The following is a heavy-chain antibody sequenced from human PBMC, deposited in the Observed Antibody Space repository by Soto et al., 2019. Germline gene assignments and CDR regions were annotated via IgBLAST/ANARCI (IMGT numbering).Heavy chain of an antibody. CDR2: IYYTGST. D-gene: IGHD3-10*01. V-gene: IGHV4-31*03. CDR1: GASISSGGYY. J-gene: IGHJ6*02. CDR3: ARDIRFRGFYGMDV. Sequence: QVQLQESGPGLVKPSQTLSLTCTVSGASISSGGYYWSWIRQHPGKGLEWIGYIYYTGSTYYNPSLKSRVTISVDTSKNQFSLKLSSVTAADTAVYYCARDIRFRGFYGMDVWGQGTTVTVSS.